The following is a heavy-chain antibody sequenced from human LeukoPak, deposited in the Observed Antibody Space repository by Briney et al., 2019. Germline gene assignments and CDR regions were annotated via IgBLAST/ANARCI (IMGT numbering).Heavy chain of an antibody. CDR1: GGTFSSYA. V-gene: IGHV1-69*13. CDR3: ATWDGKSWSWDY. J-gene: IGHJ4*02. CDR2: IIPIFGTA. D-gene: IGHD6-13*01. Sequence: ASVKVSCKAPGGTFSSYAISWVRQAPGQGLEWMGGIIPIFGTANYAQKFQGRVTITADESTSTAYVELSSLRSEDTAVYYCATWDGKSWSWDYWGQGTLVTVSS.